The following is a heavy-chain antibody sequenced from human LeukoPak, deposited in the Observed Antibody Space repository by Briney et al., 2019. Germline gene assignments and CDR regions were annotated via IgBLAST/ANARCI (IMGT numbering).Heavy chain of an antibody. D-gene: IGHD5-18*01. J-gene: IGHJ4*02. V-gene: IGHV3-7*01. CDR2: MNQDGSEI. CDR1: GFTFSRYW. CDR3: ARETVDTPMAHPLDH. Sequence: GGSLRLSCVGSGFTFSRYWLNWVRQAPGKGLEWVANMNQDGSEIYYLDSVKGRFTISRDNAKNSVYLQMNGLKAEDTAVYYCARETVDTPMAHPLDHWGQGTLVTVSS.